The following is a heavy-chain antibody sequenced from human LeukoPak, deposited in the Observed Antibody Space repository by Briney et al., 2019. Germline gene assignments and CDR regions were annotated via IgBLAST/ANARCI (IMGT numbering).Heavy chain of an antibody. CDR3: ARVLKNPVNRRGPANYYMDV. V-gene: IGHV1-8*01. CDR2: MNPKSGNT. J-gene: IGHJ6*03. Sequence: ASVKVSCKAAGYTFSTYDISWVRQATGQGLEWMGWMNPKSGNTLYAQKFQGRVTMTRNTSISTAYMELSSVRSEDTAVYYCARVLKNPVNRRGPANYYMDVWGKGTTVTISS. CDR1: GYTFSTYD. D-gene: IGHD3-16*02.